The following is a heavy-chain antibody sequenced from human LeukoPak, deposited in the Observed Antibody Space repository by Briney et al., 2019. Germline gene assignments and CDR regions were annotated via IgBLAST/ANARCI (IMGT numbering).Heavy chain of an antibody. Sequence: GGSLRLSCAASGFTFSGHYMHWVRQAPGKGLVWVSHIKGDGSDTRYADSVEGRFIISRDNAKNTLYLQMNSLRAEDTGVYFCARDHRWSYDYWGQGTPVTVSS. CDR1: GFTFSGHY. D-gene: IGHD1-26*01. V-gene: IGHV3-74*01. CDR2: IKGDGSDT. J-gene: IGHJ4*02. CDR3: ARDHRWSYDY.